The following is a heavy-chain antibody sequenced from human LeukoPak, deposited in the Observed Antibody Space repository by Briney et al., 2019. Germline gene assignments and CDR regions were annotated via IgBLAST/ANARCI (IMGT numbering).Heavy chain of an antibody. J-gene: IGHJ4*02. CDR3: AGLTHYGSGSYSPFDY. D-gene: IGHD3-10*01. Sequence: GESLKISCKGSGYSFTSYWIGWVRQMPGKGLEWMGIIYPGDSDTRYSPSFQGQVTISADKSISTAYLQWSSLKASDTAMYYCAGLTHYGSGSYSPFDYWGQGTLVTVSS. CDR2: IYPGDSDT. CDR1: GYSFTSYW. V-gene: IGHV5-51*01.